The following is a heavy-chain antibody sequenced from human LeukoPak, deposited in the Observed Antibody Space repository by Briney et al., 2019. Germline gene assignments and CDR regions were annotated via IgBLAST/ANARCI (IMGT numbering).Heavy chain of an antibody. CDR1: GLTLSNYD. J-gene: IGHJ4*02. V-gene: IGHV3-13*04. CDR2: IGKGGNT. CDR3: ARGGRGPFDS. Sequence: PGGSLRLSCAAPGLTLSNYDWHWVPQPTARGLELVSGIGKGGNTYYADSVKGRFNLSRENAKNSFFLQMNSLRAADTAVYYYARGGRGPFDSWGQGTLVTVCS. D-gene: IGHD3-16*01.